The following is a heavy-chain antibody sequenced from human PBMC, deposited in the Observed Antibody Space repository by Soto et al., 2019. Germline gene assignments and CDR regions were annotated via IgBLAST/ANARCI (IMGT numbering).Heavy chain of an antibody. J-gene: IGHJ5*02. D-gene: IGHD3-3*01. CDR1: GYTFTSYG. Sequence: ASVKVSCKASGYTFTSYGISWVRQAPGQGLEWMGWISAYNGNTNYAQKLQGRVTMTTDTSTSTAYMELRSLRSDDTAVYYCARDNEGVTIFGVVILNWFNPWGQGTLVTVSS. CDR3: ARDNEGVTIFGVVILNWFNP. V-gene: IGHV1-18*01. CDR2: ISAYNGNT.